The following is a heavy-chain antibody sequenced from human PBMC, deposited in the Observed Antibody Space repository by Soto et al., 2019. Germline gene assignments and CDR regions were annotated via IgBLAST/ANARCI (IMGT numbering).Heavy chain of an antibody. CDR2: ISSDGSST. CDR3: ARVPYCSSSSCYSYFDS. V-gene: IGHV3-74*01. J-gene: IGHJ4*02. Sequence: EVQLVESGGGLVQPGGSLRLSCAASGFTLSNYWMHWARQAPGKGLVWVSRISSDGSSTNYADSVKGRFTISRGNAKNTLHLQMNSLRAEDTAVYYCARVPYCSSSSCYSYFDSWGQGTLVTVSS. D-gene: IGHD2-2*01. CDR1: GFTLSNYW.